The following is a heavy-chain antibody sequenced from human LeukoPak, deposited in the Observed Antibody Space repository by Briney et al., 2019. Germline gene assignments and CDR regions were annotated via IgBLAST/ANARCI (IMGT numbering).Heavy chain of an antibody. J-gene: IGHJ4*02. V-gene: IGHV3-23*01. CDR3: AKATVTRY. D-gene: IGHD4-17*01. CDR2: ISGSGGST. Sequence: TGGSLRLSCAASGLNVSSKYMSWVRQAPGKGLEWVSAISGSGGSTYYADSVKGRFTISRDNSKNTLYLQMNSLRAEDTAVYYCAKATVTRYWGQGTLVTVSS. CDR1: GLNVSSKY.